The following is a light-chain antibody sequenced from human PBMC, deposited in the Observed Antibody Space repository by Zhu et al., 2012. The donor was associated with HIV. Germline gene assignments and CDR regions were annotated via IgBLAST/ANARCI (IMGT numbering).Light chain of an antibody. J-gene: IGKJ1*01. Sequence: EIVMTQSPATLSVSPGERATLSCRASQSVSSNLAWYQQKPGQTPRLLIYDASIRATGIPARFSGSGSGTEFTLSISRLEPEDFAVYYCHQYDNSWTFGQGTKVEIK. V-gene: IGKV3D-15*01. CDR1: QSVSSN. CDR2: DAS. CDR3: HQYDNSWT.